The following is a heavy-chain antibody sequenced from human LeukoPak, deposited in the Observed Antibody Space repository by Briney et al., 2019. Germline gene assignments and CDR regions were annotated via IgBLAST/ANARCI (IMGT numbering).Heavy chain of an antibody. V-gene: IGHV4-38-2*02. CDR2: IYHSGST. CDR1: GYSISSGYY. D-gene: IGHD1-26*01. J-gene: IGHJ4*02. Sequence: SETLSLTCTVSGYSISSGYYWGWIRQPPGKGLEWIGSIYHSGSTYYNPSLKSRVTISVDTSKNQFSLKLSSVTAADTAVYYCAKYSGYIDYWGRGTLVTVSS. CDR3: AKYSGYIDY.